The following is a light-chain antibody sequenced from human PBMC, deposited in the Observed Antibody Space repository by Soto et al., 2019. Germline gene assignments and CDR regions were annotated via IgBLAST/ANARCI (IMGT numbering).Light chain of an antibody. CDR3: QAYDYSLTAFV. CDR2: DVS. J-gene: IGLJ3*02. Sequence: QSALTQPRSVSGSPGQSVTISCTGTSGDIGGYDYVSWYRHHPGKAPKLMIYDVSKRPSGVPDRFSGSKSGNTASLTISGLQAEDETDYYCQAYDYSLTAFVFGGGTKVTVL. V-gene: IGLV2-11*01. CDR1: SGDIGGYDY.